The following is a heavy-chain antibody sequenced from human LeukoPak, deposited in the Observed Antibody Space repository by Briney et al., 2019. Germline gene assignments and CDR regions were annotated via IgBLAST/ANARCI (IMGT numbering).Heavy chain of an antibody. CDR3: ARFPEGTWSIDF. CDR2: ISSSSGYV. CDR1: GFTLSRYS. J-gene: IGHJ4*02. Sequence: GGSLRLSCAASGFTLSRYSMNWVRQAPGKGLEWVSSISSSSGYVFYADSMKGRFTVSRDNSKNSLYLQMNTLRAEDTAVYYCARFPEGTWSIDFWGQGTLVSVSS. V-gene: IGHV3-21*01. D-gene: IGHD1-1*01.